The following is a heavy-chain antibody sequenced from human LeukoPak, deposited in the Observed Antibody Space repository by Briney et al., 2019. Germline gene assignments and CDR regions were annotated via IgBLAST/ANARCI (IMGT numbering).Heavy chain of an antibody. D-gene: IGHD5-12*01. Sequence: SETPSLTCTVSGGSINNYYWSWIRQSAGKGLEWIGRIYSSGTTNYNPSLKSRVTISVDTSKNQFSLKLSSVTAADTAVYYCARTTRGDSGYGDWGQGTLVTVSS. J-gene: IGHJ4*02. CDR3: ARTTRGDSGYGD. V-gene: IGHV4-4*07. CDR1: GGSINNYY. CDR2: IYSSGTT.